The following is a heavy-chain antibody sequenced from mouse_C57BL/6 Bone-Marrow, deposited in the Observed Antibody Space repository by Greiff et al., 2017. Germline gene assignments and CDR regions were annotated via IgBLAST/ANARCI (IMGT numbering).Heavy chain of an antibody. V-gene: IGHV1-64*01. D-gene: IGHD2-1*01. J-gene: IGHJ3*01. Sequence: QVQLQQPGAELVKPGASVKLSFKASGYTFTSYWKHRVKQRPGQGPEWIGMIHPNSGSTNYNEKFKSKATLTVDKSSSTAYMQRSSLTAEDSAVYYCARSVYYGNYPFAYWGQGTLVTVSA. CDR1: GYTFTSYW. CDR2: IHPNSGST. CDR3: ARSVYYGNYPFAY.